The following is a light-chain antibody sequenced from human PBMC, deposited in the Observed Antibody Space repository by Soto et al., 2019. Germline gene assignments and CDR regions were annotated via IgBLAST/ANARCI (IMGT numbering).Light chain of an antibody. CDR3: SSYTTSNTQG. CDR2: DVS. CDR1: SSDVGTYNY. Sequence: QSALTQPASVSGSPGQSITISCTGTSSDVGTYNYVSWYQHRPGKAPKLMIYDVSYRPSGVSNRFSGSKSANTASLTISGRQAEDEADYYCSSYTTSNTQGFGGGTKLTVL. J-gene: IGLJ3*02. V-gene: IGLV2-14*01.